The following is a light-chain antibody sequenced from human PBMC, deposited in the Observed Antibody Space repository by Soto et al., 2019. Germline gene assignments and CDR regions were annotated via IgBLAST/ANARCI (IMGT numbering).Light chain of an antibody. CDR1: QSTSTY. J-gene: IGKJ1*01. CDR3: QQTYSTPWT. CDR2: AAS. V-gene: IGKV1-39*01. Sequence: DIQMTKSPSSLSASVGDRVTITCRASQSTSTYLHWYQQKPGKSPKLLICAASSLQSGVPSRFSGTGSGTDFTFTISRLQPEDFATYYCQQTYSTPWTFGQGTKVDIK.